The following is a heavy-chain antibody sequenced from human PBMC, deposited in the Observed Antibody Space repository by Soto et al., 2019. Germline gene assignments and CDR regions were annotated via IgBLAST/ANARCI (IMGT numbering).Heavy chain of an antibody. J-gene: IGHJ6*02. V-gene: IGHV4-31*03. Sequence: PSETLSLTCTVSGGSISSGGYYWSWIRQHPGKGLEWIGYIYYSGSTYYNQSLKSRVNISVDTSKNQFSLKLSSVTAADTAVYYCASGVSEAARNYYYYGMDVWGQGTTVTVSS. CDR1: GGSISSGGYY. CDR3: ASGVSEAARNYYYYGMDV. CDR2: IYYSGST. D-gene: IGHD6-6*01.